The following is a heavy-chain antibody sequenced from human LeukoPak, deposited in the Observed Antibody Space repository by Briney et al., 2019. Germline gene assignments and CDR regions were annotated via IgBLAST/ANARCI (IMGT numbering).Heavy chain of an antibody. Sequence: GGSLRLSCAASGFTFSSYSMNWVRQAPGKGLEWVANIKQDGSEKYYVDSVKGRFTISRDNAKNSLYLQMNSLRAEDTAVYYCARVSRAAAAGIYYYYYYMDVWGKGTTVTVSS. V-gene: IGHV3-7*01. CDR3: ARVSRAAAAGIYYYYYYMDV. J-gene: IGHJ6*03. CDR1: GFTFSSYS. CDR2: IKQDGSEK. D-gene: IGHD6-13*01.